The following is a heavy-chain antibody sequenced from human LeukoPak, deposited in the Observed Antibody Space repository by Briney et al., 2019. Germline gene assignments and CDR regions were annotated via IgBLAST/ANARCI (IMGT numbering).Heavy chain of an antibody. CDR1: GFTFSDYY. V-gene: IGHV3-23*01. D-gene: IGHD5-24*01. Sequence: GGSLRLSCAASGFTFSDYYMSWIRQAPGKGLEWVSAISGSGGSTYYADSVKGRFTISRDNSKNTLYLQMNSLRAEDTAVYYCAKGEMATISSGHFDYWGQGTLVTVSS. CDR3: AKGEMATISSGHFDY. J-gene: IGHJ4*02. CDR2: ISGSGGST.